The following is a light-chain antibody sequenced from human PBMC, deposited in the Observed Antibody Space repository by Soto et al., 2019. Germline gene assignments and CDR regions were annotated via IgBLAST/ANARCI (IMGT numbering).Light chain of an antibody. Sequence: QSALTQPASVFGSPGQSITISCTGTSSDVGGYNYVSWYQQYPGKAPKLMIYDVTDRPSGVSNRFSGSKSGNTASLTISGLQPEDEADYYCSSYTSSSTHWVFGGGTKVTVL. CDR3: SSYTSSSTHWV. CDR2: DVT. V-gene: IGLV2-14*01. J-gene: IGLJ3*02. CDR1: SSDVGGYNY.